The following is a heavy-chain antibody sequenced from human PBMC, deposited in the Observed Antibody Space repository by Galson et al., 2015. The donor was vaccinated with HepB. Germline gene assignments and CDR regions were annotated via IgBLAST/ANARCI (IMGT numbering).Heavy chain of an antibody. CDR2: IIPIFGTA. J-gene: IGHJ4*02. V-gene: IGHV1-69*13. Sequence: SVKVSCKASGGTFSSYTISWVRQAPGQGLEWMGGIIPIFGTANYAQKFQGRVTITADESTSTAYMELSSLRSEDTAVYYCARLNLGVVQAGDDYWGQGALVTVSS. CDR3: ARLNLGVVQAGDDY. D-gene: IGHD3-3*01. CDR1: GGTFSSYT.